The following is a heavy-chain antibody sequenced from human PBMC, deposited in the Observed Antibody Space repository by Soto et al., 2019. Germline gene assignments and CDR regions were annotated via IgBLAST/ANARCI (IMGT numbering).Heavy chain of an antibody. CDR1: GFTFSDYY. J-gene: IGHJ6*03. CDR2: ISSSGSTI. D-gene: IGHD5-12*01. CDR3: ARGSTDIVATINSYYYYYMDV. V-gene: IGHV3-11*01. Sequence: GGSLRLSCAASGFTFSDYYMSRIRQALGKGLEWVSYISSSGSTIYYADSVKGRFTISRDNAKNSLYLQMNSLRAEDTAVYYCARGSTDIVATINSYYYYYMDVWGKGTTVTVSS.